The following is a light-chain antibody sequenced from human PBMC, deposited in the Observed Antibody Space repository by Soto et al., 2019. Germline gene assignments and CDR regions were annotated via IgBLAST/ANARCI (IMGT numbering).Light chain of an antibody. CDR1: SSDVGDYNY. CDR2: EVS. CDR3: TSYPSSTTLEVV. V-gene: IGLV2-14*01. Sequence: QSVLTQPASVSGSPGQSITISCTGASSDVGDYNYVSWYQHHPGQAPKLLIYEVSNRPSGVSNRFSGSKSGNTASLTISGLQADDEADYYCTSYPSSTTLEVVFGGGTKLTVL. J-gene: IGLJ2*01.